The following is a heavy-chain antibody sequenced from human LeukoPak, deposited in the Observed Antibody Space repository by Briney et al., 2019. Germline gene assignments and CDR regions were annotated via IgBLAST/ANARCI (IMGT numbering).Heavy chain of an antibody. V-gene: IGHV4-59*08. J-gene: IGHJ4*02. CDR3: ARLAAISGSDYPDD. CDR2: IFYSGNT. D-gene: IGHD1-26*01. CDR1: DVSISSYY. Sequence: SETLSLTCTVSDVSISSYYWSWIRQPPGKGLEWIGYIFYSGNTIYNPSLKSRVTISVDTSKNHFSLRLRSVTAADTAVYYCARLAAISGSDYPDDWGQGTLVTVSS.